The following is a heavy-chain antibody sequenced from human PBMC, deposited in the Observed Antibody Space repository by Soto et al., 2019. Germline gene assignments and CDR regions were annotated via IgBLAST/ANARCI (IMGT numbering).Heavy chain of an antibody. CDR3: ARSSSGSEQDY. CDR1: GDSVSSNSAA. J-gene: IGHJ4*02. V-gene: IGHV6-1*01. CDR2: TYYRSKWYN. D-gene: IGHD3-22*01. Sequence: SETLSLTSAISGDSVSSNSAACNWIRQSPSRGLECLGRTYYRSKWYNDYAVSVKSRITINPDTSKNQLSLQLNSVTPEDTAVYYCARSSSGSEQDYWGQGTLVTVSS.